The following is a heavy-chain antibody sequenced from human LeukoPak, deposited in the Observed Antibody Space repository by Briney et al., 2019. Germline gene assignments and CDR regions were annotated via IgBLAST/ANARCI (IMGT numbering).Heavy chain of an antibody. CDR2: IYSRGAT. Sequence: GGSLRLSCAASGFSVSNNDMSWVRQAPGKGLEGVSVIYSRGATYYADSVKRRFTISRDNSKNTLYLQMNSPRVEDTAVYYCAARNYWGQGALITGSS. CDR1: GFSVSNND. J-gene: IGHJ4*02. V-gene: IGHV3-53*01. CDR3: AARNY. D-gene: IGHD1-14*01.